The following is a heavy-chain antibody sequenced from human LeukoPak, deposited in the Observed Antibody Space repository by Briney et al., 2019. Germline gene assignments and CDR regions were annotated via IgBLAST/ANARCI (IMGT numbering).Heavy chain of an antibody. CDR2: ISAYKGNT. D-gene: IGHD3-10*01. Sequence: ASVKVSCKASGYTFSTYGISWVRQAPGQGLEWMGWISAYKGNTYYAQKLQGRVTMSTDTSTSTAYMELRSLRSDDTAIYYCARDLYYYGSGSYYDVFDVWGQGTMVTVSS. CDR3: ARDLYYYGSGSYYDVFDV. CDR1: GYTFSTYG. V-gene: IGHV1-18*01. J-gene: IGHJ3*01.